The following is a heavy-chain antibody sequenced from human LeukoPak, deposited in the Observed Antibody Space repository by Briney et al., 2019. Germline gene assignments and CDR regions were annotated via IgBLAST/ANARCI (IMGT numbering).Heavy chain of an antibody. J-gene: IGHJ6*03. CDR3: ARVVYSGYDFRGAMDV. CDR1: GGSISSYY. V-gene: IGHV4-59*01. D-gene: IGHD5-12*01. CDR2: IYYTGST. Sequence: SETLSLTCTISGGSISSYYWSWIRQPPGKGLEWIGFIYYTGSTNHNPSLKSRVTISVDTSKNQFSLKLSSVTAADTAVYYCARVVYSGYDFRGAMDVWGKGTTVTVSS.